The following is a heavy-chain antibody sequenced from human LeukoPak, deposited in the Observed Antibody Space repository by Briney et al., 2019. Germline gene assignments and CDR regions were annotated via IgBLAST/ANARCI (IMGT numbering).Heavy chain of an antibody. CDR1: GGSISSSSYY. CDR3: AVGGDSFDY. CDR2: IYYSGST. D-gene: IGHD3-10*01. Sequence: ASETLSLTCTVPGGSISSSSYYWGWIRQPPGKGLEWIGSIYYSGSTYYNPSLKSRVTISVDTSKNQFSLKLSSVTAADTAVYYCAVGGDSFDYWGQGTLVTVSS. J-gene: IGHJ4*02. V-gene: IGHV4-39*01.